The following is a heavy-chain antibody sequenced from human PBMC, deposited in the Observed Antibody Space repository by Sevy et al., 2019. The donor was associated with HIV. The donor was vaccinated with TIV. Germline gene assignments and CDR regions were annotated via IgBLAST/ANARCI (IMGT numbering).Heavy chain of an antibody. CDR1: GFTFSSNA. Sequence: GGSLRLSCAASGFTFSSNAMHWVHQAPGKGLEWVAVISYDGSNKYYADSVKGRFTISRDNSKNTLYLQMNSLRAEDTAVYYCARELRDGYNYAFDIWGQGTMVTVSS. V-gene: IGHV3-30*04. CDR3: ARELRDGYNYAFDI. J-gene: IGHJ3*02. D-gene: IGHD1-1*01. CDR2: ISYDGSNK.